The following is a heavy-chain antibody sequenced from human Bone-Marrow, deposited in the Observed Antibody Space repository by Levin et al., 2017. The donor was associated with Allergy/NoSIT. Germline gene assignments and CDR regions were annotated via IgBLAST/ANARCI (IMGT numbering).Heavy chain of an antibody. CDR3: ARGVSYAFDN. CDR2: INKDGTEE. J-gene: IGHJ4*02. V-gene: IGHV3-7*01. D-gene: IGHD3-16*01. CDR1: GFTFSVHW. Sequence: GGSLRLSCVASGFTFSVHWMNWVRQTPGKGLEWVAKINKDGTEEYYVESVKGRFTISRDNAQKSLFLQMNNLTVEDTALYYCARGVSYAFDNWGQGTPVTISS.